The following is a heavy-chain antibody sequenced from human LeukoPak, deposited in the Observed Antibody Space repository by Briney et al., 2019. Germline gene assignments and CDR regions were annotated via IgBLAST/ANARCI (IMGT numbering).Heavy chain of an antibody. D-gene: IGHD3-22*01. CDR2: ISHDGSKK. V-gene: IGHV3-30*04. J-gene: IGHJ4*02. CDR3: LSGDYFDSSGLDYFDY. CDR1: GFTFSNYP. Sequence: PGGSLRLSCAASGFTFSNYPMHWVRQAPGKGLEWVAVISHDGSKKYYADSVKGRFTISRDDSRNTLYLQMNSLRAEDTAVYYCLSGDYFDSSGLDYFDYWGQGTLVTVSS.